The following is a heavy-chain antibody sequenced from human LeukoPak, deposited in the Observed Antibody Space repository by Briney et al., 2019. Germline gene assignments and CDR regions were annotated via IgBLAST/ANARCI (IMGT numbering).Heavy chain of an antibody. D-gene: IGHD3-16*01. Sequence: SETLSLTCTVSGGSISSYYYSWIRQPPGKGLEWIGYIYYSGSTSYNPSLKSRVTLSVDTSKDRFSLKLTSVTAADTAVYYCARDGGAPIYGLDVWGQGTTITVSS. V-gene: IGHV4-59*01. CDR3: ARDGGAPIYGLDV. CDR2: IYYSGST. J-gene: IGHJ6*02. CDR1: GGSISSYY.